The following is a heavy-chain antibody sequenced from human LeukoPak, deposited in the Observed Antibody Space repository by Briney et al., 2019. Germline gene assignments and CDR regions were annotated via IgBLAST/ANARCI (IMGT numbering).Heavy chain of an antibody. CDR3: ARDSQPGAFDI. Sequence: GASVKVSCKASGGTFSSYAISWVRQAPGQGLEWMGRIIPIFGTANYAQKFQGRVTITTNESTSTAYMELSSLRSEDTAVYYCARDSQPGAFDIWGQGTMVTVSS. D-gene: IGHD2-2*01. CDR2: IIPIFGTA. J-gene: IGHJ3*02. CDR1: GGTFSSYA. V-gene: IGHV1-69*05.